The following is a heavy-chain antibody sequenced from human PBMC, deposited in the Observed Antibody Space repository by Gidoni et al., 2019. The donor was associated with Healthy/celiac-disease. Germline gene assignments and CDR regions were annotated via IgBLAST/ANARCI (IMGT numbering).Heavy chain of an antibody. CDR3: ARASRGGAGVVIFFYFDY. CDR2: IWYDGSNK. CDR1: GFTFSSYG. D-gene: IGHD3-22*01. V-gene: IGHV3-33*01. J-gene: IGHJ4*02. Sequence: QVQLVESGGGVVQPGRSLRLSCAASGFTFSSYGMHWVRQAPGKGLEWVAVIWYDGSNKYYADSVKGRFTISRDNSKNTLYLQMNSLRAEDTAVYYCARASRGGAGVVIFFYFDYWGQGTLVTVSS.